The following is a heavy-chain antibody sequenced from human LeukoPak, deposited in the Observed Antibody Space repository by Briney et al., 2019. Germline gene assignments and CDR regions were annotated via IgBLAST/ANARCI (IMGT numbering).Heavy chain of an antibody. CDR3: ASLGY. Sequence: PGGSLRLSCVVSGLIVTRDYMSWVRQAPGKGLEWVSAIYSGGSTYYADSVKGRFTISRDNSKNMLYLQMNSLRAADTAVYYCASLGYWGQGTLVTVSS. CDR2: IYSGGST. V-gene: IGHV3-66*02. J-gene: IGHJ4*02. CDR1: GLIVTRDY.